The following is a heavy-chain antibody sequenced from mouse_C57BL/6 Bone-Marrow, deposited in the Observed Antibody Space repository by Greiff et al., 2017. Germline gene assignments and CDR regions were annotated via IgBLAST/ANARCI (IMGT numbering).Heavy chain of an antibody. Sequence: EVQVVESGGGLVKPGGSLKLSCAASGFTFSSYAMSWVRQTPEKRLEWVATISDGGSYTYYPDNVKGRFTISRDNAKYNLYLQMSHLKSEDTAMYYCARERDYEDYAMDYWGQGTSVTVSS. V-gene: IGHV5-4*01. CDR2: ISDGGSYT. J-gene: IGHJ4*01. D-gene: IGHD2-4*01. CDR1: GFTFSSYA. CDR3: ARERDYEDYAMDY.